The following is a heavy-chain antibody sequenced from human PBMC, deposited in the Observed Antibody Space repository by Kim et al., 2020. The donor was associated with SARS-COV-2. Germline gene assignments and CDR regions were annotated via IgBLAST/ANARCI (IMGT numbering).Heavy chain of an antibody. CDR2: IYYSGST. J-gene: IGHJ6*02. CDR3: ARVGSSWYAYYYGMDV. V-gene: IGHV4-59*13. Sequence: SETLSLTCTVSGGSISSYYWSWIRQPPGKGLEWIGYIYYSGSTNYNPSLKSRVTISVDTSKNQFSLKLSSVTAADTAVYYCARVGSSWYAYYYGMDVWGQGTTVTVSS. D-gene: IGHD6-13*01. CDR1: GGSISSYY.